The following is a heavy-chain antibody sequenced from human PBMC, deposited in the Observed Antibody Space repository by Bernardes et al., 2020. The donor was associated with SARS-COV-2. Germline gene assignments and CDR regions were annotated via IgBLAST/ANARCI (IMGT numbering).Heavy chain of an antibody. CDR1: GFTISDYS. J-gene: IGHJ4*02. CDR2: LSTNGGST. V-gene: IGHV3-64*01. CDR3: ARDLYGGNSILAY. Sequence: GRSLRLSCAASGFTISDYSMHWVRQAPGKGLEYVSTLSTNGGSTYYANSVRGRFTISRDDSKNTLYLQMGSLRAEDMALYYCARDLYGGNSILAYWGRGTLVTVSS. D-gene: IGHD4-17*01.